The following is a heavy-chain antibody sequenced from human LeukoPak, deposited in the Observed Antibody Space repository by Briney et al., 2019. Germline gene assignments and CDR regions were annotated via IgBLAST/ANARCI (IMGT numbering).Heavy chain of an antibody. CDR1: GYTLTELS. CDR2: FDAEDGET. V-gene: IGHV1-24*01. D-gene: IGHD3-3*01. CDR3: ATGLRITIFGVVISESWFDP. Sequence: GASVKVSCKVSGYTLTELSMHWVRQAPGKGLEWMGGFDAEDGETIYAQKFQGRVTMTEDTSTDTAYLEMSSLRSEDTAVYYCATGLRITIFGVVISESWFDPWGQGTLVTVPS. J-gene: IGHJ5*02.